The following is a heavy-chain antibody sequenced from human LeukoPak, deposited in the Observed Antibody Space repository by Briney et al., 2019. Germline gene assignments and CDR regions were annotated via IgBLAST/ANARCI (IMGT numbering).Heavy chain of an antibody. J-gene: IGHJ6*02. V-gene: IGHV3-7*03. CDR1: GFTVSSNY. D-gene: IGHD6-19*01. Sequence: GGSLRLSCAASGFTVSSNYMSWVRRAPGKGLEWLANIKEDGSKTYYVDSVKGRFTISRDNAKNSLYLQMDSLRVEDTAVYYCARDPGRQYSSIADVWGQGTTVTVSS. CDR2: IKEDGSKT. CDR3: ARDPGRQYSSIADV.